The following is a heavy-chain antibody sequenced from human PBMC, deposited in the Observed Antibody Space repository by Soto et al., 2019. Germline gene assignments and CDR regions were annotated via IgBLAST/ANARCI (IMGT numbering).Heavy chain of an antibody. CDR1: GFTFSSYW. CDR3: ARSPRFRSGHAQKRFVVVVAATRGDY. V-gene: IGHV3-7*01. Sequence: GGSLRLSCAASGFTFSSYWMSWVRQAPGKGLEWVANIKQDGSEKYYVDSVKGRFTISRDNAKNSLYLQMNSLRAEDTAVYYCARSPRFRSGHAQKRFVVVVAATRGDYWGQGTLVTVSS. CDR2: IKQDGSEK. D-gene: IGHD2-15*01. J-gene: IGHJ4*02.